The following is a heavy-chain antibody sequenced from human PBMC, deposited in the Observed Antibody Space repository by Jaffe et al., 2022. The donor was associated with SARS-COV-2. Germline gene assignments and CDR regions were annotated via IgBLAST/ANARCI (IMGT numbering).Heavy chain of an antibody. V-gene: IGHV4-59*01. J-gene: IGHJ5*02. Sequence: QVQLQESGPGLVKPSETLSLTCTVSGGSISNYYWSWIRQPPGKGLEWIGYIYYTGSTNYNPSLKSRVAISVDTSKNQFSLKLSSVTPADTAVYYCARYSSSGWLPTGWFDPWGQGTLVTVAS. CDR3: ARYSSSGWLPTGWFDP. CDR1: GGSISNYY. CDR2: IYYTGST. D-gene: IGHD6-19*01.